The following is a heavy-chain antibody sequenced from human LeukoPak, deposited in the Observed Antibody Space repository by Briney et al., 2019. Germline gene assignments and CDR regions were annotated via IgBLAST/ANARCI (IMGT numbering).Heavy chain of an antibody. J-gene: IGHJ6*02. Sequence: ASVKVSCKASGYTFTSYGISWVRQAPGQGLEWMGWISAYNGNTNYAQKLQGRVTMTTDTSTSTAYMELMSLRSDDTAVYYCARSARRLDIVVVVAATRPYYYYGMDVWGQGTTVTVSS. D-gene: IGHD2-15*01. CDR3: ARSARRLDIVVVVAATRPYYYYGMDV. CDR2: ISAYNGNT. CDR1: GYTFTSYG. V-gene: IGHV1-18*01.